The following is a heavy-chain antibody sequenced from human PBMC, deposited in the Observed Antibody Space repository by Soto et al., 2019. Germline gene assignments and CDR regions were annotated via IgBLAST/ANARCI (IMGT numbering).Heavy chain of an antibody. CDR1: GGSISSGDYY. V-gene: IGHV4-30-4*02. Sequence: PSETLSLTCTVSGGSISSGDYYWSWIRQPPGEGLEWIGFFSSSGRTYYNPSLESRVSVSVDTSKNQFSLKLSSVTAADTAVYYCARVGDYVWGSYRYGAFDIWGQGTMVTVSS. CDR3: ARVGDYVWGSYRYGAFDI. CDR2: FSSSGRT. D-gene: IGHD3-16*02. J-gene: IGHJ3*02.